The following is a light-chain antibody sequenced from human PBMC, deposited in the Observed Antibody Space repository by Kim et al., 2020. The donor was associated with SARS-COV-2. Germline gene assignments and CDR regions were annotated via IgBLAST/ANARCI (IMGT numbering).Light chain of an antibody. V-gene: IGKV3-15*01. J-gene: IGKJ1*01. CDR1: QGVSSY. Sequence: EIVMTQSPATLSVSPGERATLSCRASQGVSSYLVWYQQKLGQAPRLLIYGASTRATGIPARFSGSGSGTEFTLTISSLQSEDFAVYYCQQYKNWPRTFGQGTKVDIK. CDR2: GAS. CDR3: QQYKNWPRT.